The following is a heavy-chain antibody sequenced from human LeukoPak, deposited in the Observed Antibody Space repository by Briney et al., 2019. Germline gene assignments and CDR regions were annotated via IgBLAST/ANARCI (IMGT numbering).Heavy chain of an antibody. CDR2: INPNSGGT. CDR1: GYTLTDYY. V-gene: IGHV1-2*02. CDR3: ARDPLSDVQLAIT. D-gene: IGHD6-6*01. J-gene: IGHJ4*02. Sequence: ASVKVSCKASGYTLTDYYLHWVRQAPGQGLKWMGWINPNSGGTNYAQKFQGRVTMTRDTSISTAYMELSRLRSDDTAVYYCARDPLSDVQLAITWGQGTLVTISS.